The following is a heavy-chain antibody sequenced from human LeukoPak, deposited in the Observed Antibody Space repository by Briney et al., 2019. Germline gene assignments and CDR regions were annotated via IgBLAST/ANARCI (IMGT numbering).Heavy chain of an antibody. V-gene: IGHV1-2*02. J-gene: IGHJ4*02. CDR3: VRAWDSEIDY. Sequence: ASVKVSFKASGYTFTGYYMHWVRQAPGQGLEWMGWINPNSGGTNYAQKFQGRVTMTRDTSISTAYMELSRLRSDDTAVYYCVRAWDSEIDYWGQGTLVTVSS. D-gene: IGHD1-26*01. CDR1: GYTFTGYY. CDR2: INPNSGGT.